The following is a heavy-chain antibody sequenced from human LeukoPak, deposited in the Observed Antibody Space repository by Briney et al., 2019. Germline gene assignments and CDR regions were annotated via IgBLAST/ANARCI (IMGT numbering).Heavy chain of an antibody. CDR2: INPSGGST. D-gene: IGHD6-19*01. CDR1: GYTFTSYY. J-gene: IGHJ4*02. V-gene: IGHV1-46*01. CDR3: ASPERYTSGWYGHTYYFDY. Sequence: ASVKVSCKASGYTFTSYYMHWVRQAPGQGLEWMGIINPSGGSTNYAQKFQGRVTITADESTSTANLELSSLRSDDTAVYYCASPERYTSGWYGHTYYFDYWGQGTLVTVSS.